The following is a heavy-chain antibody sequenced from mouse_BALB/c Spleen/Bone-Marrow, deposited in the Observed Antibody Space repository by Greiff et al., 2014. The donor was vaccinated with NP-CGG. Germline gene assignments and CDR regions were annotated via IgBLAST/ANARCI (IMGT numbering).Heavy chain of an antibody. J-gene: IGHJ4*01. V-gene: IGHV1-62-2*01. Sequence: VQLQQSGAELVKPGTSVNLSCKASGYTFTDYIIHWVKQRSGQGLEWIGWFYPGSGSIKYNEKFKDKATLTADKSSNTAYMELSRLTSEDSAVYFCARHEDLDIRRRLSAMDYWGQGTSVTVSS. D-gene: IGHD2-12*01. CDR2: FYPGSGSI. CDR1: GYTFTDYI. CDR3: ARHEDLDIRRRLSAMDY.